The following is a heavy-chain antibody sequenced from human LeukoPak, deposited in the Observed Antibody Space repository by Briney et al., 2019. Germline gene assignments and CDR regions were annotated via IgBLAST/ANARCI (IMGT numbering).Heavy chain of an antibody. CDR3: ARDLGYCSSSSCYNRWFDP. V-gene: IGHV3-21*01. J-gene: IGHJ5*02. D-gene: IGHD2-2*02. CDR1: GFTFSSYS. CDR2: ISSSGTYV. Sequence: GGSLRLSCAASGFTFSSYSINWVRQAPGKGLEWVSSISSSGTYVYYADSVKGRFTISRDNAKNSLYLQMNSLRVEDTAVYYCARDLGYCSSSSCYNRWFDPWGQGTMVTVSS.